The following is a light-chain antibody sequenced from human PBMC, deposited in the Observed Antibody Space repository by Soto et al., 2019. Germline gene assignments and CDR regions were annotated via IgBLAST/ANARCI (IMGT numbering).Light chain of an antibody. V-gene: IGKV1-39*01. CDR3: QQTSTTPSTT. CDR1: QIISIY. J-gene: IGKJ5*01. Sequence: DIQMTQSPSSLSASVGDRVTITCRASQIISIYLNWYQQKPGKAPNLLIYGASSLQSGVPSRFSGSGSGTDFTLTISSVQPEDSATYYCQQTSTTPSTTFGRGTRLEIK. CDR2: GAS.